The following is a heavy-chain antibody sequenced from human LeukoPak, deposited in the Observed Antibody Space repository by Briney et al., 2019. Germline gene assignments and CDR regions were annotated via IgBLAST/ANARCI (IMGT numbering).Heavy chain of an antibody. D-gene: IGHD3-3*01. Sequence: GASVKVSCKASGGTFSSYASSWVRQAPGQGLEWMGGIIPIFGTANYAQKFQGRVTITADESTSTAYMELSSLRSEDTAVYYCARIITIFGVVPNGVGWFDPWGQGTLVTVSS. CDR2: IIPIFGTA. V-gene: IGHV1-69*13. CDR1: GGTFSSYA. CDR3: ARIITIFGVVPNGVGWFDP. J-gene: IGHJ5*02.